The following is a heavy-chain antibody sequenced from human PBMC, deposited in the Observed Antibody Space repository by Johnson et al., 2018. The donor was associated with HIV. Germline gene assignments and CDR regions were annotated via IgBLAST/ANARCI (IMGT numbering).Heavy chain of an antibody. CDR3: ARLDAFDI. CDR2: ISHDGSNT. V-gene: IGHV3-30*09. CDR1: GFTFSSST. J-gene: IGHJ3*02. Sequence: VQLVESGGGVVQPGRSLRLSCAASGFTFSSSTMHWVRQAPGKGLEWVALISHDGSNTYYADSVKGRFAISRDNSKNKQYLQMSSLGLEDTAVYYCARLDAFDIWGRGTMVTVSS.